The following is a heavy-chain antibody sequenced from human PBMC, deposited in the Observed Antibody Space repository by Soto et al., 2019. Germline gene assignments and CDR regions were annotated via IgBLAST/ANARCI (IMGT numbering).Heavy chain of an antibody. Sequence: GGSLRLSCAASGFTFSSYGMHWVRQAPGKGLEWVAVILYDGSKKYYADSMKGRFTISRDNSKNTLYLQMDSLRAEDTAVYYCAKDRGALRWSEEHYYFDYWGQGALVTVSS. CDR3: AKDRGALRWSEEHYYFDY. V-gene: IGHV3-30*18. D-gene: IGHD4-17*01. CDR1: GFTFSSYG. CDR2: ILYDGSKK. J-gene: IGHJ4*02.